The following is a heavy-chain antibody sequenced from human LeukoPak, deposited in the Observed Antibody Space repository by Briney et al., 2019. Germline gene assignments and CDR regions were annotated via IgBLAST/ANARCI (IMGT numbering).Heavy chain of an antibody. CDR2: ISGSGGST. D-gene: IGHD5-12*01. CDR3: AKDMQTWPRFPDY. CDR1: GFTFSSYA. J-gene: IGHJ4*02. V-gene: IGHV3-23*01. Sequence: GGSLRLSCAASGFTFSSYAMSWVRQAPGKGLEWVSAISGSGGSTYYADSVKGRFTISRDNPKNTLYLQINSLRAEDTAVYYCAKDMQTWPRFPDYWGQGTLVTVSS.